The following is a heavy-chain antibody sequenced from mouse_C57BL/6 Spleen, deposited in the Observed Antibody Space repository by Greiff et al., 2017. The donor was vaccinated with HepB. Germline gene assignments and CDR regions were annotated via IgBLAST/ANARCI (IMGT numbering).Heavy chain of an antibody. CDR1: GYTFTSYW. Sequence: VQLQQSGTVLARPGASVKMSCKTSGYTFTSYWMHWVKQRPGQGLEWIGAIYPGNSDTSYNQKFKGKAKLTAVTSASTAYMELSSLTNEDSAVYYCTRRDSSGYVGFDYWGQGTTLTVSS. V-gene: IGHV1-5*01. J-gene: IGHJ2*01. CDR3: TRRDSSGYVGFDY. CDR2: IYPGNSDT. D-gene: IGHD3-2*02.